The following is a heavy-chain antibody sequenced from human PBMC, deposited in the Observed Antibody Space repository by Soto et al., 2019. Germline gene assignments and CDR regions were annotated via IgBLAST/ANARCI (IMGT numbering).Heavy chain of an antibody. D-gene: IGHD3-9*01. CDR3: ARDRNDILTGFYSY. Sequence: ASVKVSCKTSGYTFTNFGISWVRQAPGQGLEWMGWISAYNGNTNYAQKLQGRVTMTTDTSTSTGYMELRSLRSDDTAVYYCARDRNDILTGFYSYWGQGTLVTVSS. CDR2: ISAYNGNT. CDR1: GYTFTNFG. V-gene: IGHV1-18*01. J-gene: IGHJ4*02.